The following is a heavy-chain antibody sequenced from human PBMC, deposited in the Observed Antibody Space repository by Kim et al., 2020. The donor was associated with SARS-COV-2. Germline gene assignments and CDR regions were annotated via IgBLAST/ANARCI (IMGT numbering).Heavy chain of an antibody. CDR2: IYYSGST. Sequence: SETLSLTCTVSGGSISSYYWSWIRQPPGKGLEWIGYIYYSGSTNYNPSLKSRVTISVDTTKNQFSLKLSSVTAADTAVYYCARQGCSSTSCYNFPYWGQG. V-gene: IGHV4-59*08. D-gene: IGHD2-2*02. CDR1: GGSISSYY. CDR3: ARQGCSSTSCYNFPY. J-gene: IGHJ4*02.